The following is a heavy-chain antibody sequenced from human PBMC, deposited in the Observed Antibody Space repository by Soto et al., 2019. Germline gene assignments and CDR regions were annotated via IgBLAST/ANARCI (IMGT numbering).Heavy chain of an antibody. D-gene: IGHD1-26*01. CDR3: ARGEQYSGRIFDY. Sequence: QVQLQQSGPGLVKPSQTLSVTCGISGDSVSSNSAAWNWLRQSPSRGLEWLGRTYYRSKWYNDYAVSVESRITINPDTSKNHFSLQLNFVTPEDTAVYFCARGEQYSGRIFDYWGQGTLVTFSS. CDR2: TYYRSKWYN. CDR1: GDSVSSNSAA. J-gene: IGHJ4*02. V-gene: IGHV6-1*01.